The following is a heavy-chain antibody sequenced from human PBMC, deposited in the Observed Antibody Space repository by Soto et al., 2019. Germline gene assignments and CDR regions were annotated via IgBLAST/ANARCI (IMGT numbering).Heavy chain of an antibody. CDR3: ARAFGYSSHLSP. CDR2: INAGNGNT. Sequence: ASVKVSCKXSGYTFTSYAMHWVRQAPGQRLEWMGWINAGNGNTKYSQKFQGRVTITRDTSASTAYMELSSLRSEDTAVYYCARAFGYSSHLSPWGQGTLVTVSS. D-gene: IGHD5-18*01. J-gene: IGHJ5*02. CDR1: GYTFTSYA. V-gene: IGHV1-3*01.